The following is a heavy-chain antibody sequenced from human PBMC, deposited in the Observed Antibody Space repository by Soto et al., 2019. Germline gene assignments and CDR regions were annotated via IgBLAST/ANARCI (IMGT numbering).Heavy chain of an antibody. CDR1: GFTFGDYA. J-gene: IGHJ4*02. Sequence: GGSLRLSCTASGFTFGDYAMSWFRQAPGKGLEWVGFIRSKAYGGTTEYAASVKGRFTISRDDSKSIAYLQMNSLKTEDTAVYYCTRVKYHGSGTLSPCDYWGQGTLVTVSS. V-gene: IGHV3-49*03. CDR2: IRSKAYGGTT. CDR3: TRVKYHGSGTLSPCDY. D-gene: IGHD3-10*01.